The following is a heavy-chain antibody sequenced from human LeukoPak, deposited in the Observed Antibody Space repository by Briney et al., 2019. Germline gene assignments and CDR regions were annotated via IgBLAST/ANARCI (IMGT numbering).Heavy chain of an antibody. D-gene: IGHD2-2*01. CDR1: GYTLTSYG. Sequence: GASVKVSCKASGYTLTSYGISWVRQAPGQGLEWMGRIIPILGIANYAQKFQGRVTITTDESTSTAYMELSSLRSEDTAVYYCARDDSNCSSTSCKGDDAFDIWGQGTMVTVSS. CDR2: IIPILGIA. V-gene: IGHV1-69*04. CDR3: ARDDSNCSSTSCKGDDAFDI. J-gene: IGHJ3*02.